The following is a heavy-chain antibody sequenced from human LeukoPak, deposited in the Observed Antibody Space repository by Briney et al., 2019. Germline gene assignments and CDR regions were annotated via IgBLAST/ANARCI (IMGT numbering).Heavy chain of an antibody. D-gene: IGHD3-22*01. Sequence: ASVKVSCKVSGYTLTELSMHWVRQAPGKGLEWMGGFDPEDGETIYAQKFQGRVTMTRDMSTSTVYMELSSLRSEDTAVYYCARAYYYDSSGFGYYFDYWGQGTLVTVSS. CDR1: GYTLTELS. J-gene: IGHJ4*02. CDR3: ARAYYYDSSGFGYYFDY. V-gene: IGHV1-24*01. CDR2: FDPEDGET.